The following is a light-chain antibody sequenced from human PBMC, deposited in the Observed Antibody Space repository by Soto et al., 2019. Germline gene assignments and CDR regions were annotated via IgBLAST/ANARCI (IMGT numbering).Light chain of an antibody. CDR1: ESVTSSY. CDR2: GAS. CDR3: QQYGRSPRT. J-gene: IGKJ1*01. Sequence: EIVLTQSPGTLSLSPGERATLSCRASESVTSSYLAWYQHKPGQAPRLLIYGASSRATGIPDGFSGSGAGTDFTLTISRLEPEDFAVYYCQQYGRSPRTFGQGTKVEIK. V-gene: IGKV3-20*01.